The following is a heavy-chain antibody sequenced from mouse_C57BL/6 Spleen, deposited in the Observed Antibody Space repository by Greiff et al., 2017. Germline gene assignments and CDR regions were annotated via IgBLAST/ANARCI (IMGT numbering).Heavy chain of an antibody. CDR3: AREAQGFAY. J-gene: IGHJ3*01. CDR2: IYPGSGNT. CDR1: GYTFTDYY. Sequence: VHLVESGAELVRPGASVKLSCKASGYTFTDYYINWVKQRPGQGLEWIARIYPGSGNTYYNEKFKGKATLTAEKSSSTAYMQLSSLTSEDSAVYFCAREAQGFAYWGQGTLVTVSA. V-gene: IGHV1-76*01.